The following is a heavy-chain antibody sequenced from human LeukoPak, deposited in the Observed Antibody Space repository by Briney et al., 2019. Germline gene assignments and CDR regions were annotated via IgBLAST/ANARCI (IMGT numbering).Heavy chain of an antibody. CDR2: ISGSGGST. V-gene: IGHV3-23*01. CDR3: AKHLDYYGSGSFDY. J-gene: IGHJ4*02. D-gene: IGHD3-10*01. Sequence: GGSLRLSCAASGFTFSSYAMSWVRQAPGKGRGWVSAISGSGGSTYYADSVKGRFTISRDDSKNTLYLQMNSLRAEDTAVYYCAKHLDYYGSGSFDYWGQGTLVTVSS. CDR1: GFTFSSYA.